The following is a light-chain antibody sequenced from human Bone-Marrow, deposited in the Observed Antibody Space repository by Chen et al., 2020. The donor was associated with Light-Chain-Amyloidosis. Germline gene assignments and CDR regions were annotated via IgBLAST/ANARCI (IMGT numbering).Light chain of an antibody. CDR2: EVS. J-gene: IGLJ2*01. V-gene: IGLV2-18*02. CDR3: SSYMTNSHVV. Sequence: QSALTQPPSVSGSPGQSVTISCTGSSSVVGGYNRVSWFQQPPGTAPRLIISEVSNRPSGVPERFSGYKTVNTASLTISGLQAEDEADYYCSSYMTNSHVVFGGGTKLTVL. CDR1: SSVVGGYNR.